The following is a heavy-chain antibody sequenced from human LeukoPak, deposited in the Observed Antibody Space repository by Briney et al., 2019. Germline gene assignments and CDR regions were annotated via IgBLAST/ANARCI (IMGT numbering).Heavy chain of an antibody. J-gene: IGHJ3*01. Sequence: GGSLRLSCAASGFTVSSNYMSWVRQAPGKGLEWVSVIYSGGSTYYADSVKGRFTISRDNSKNTLYLRMNSLRAEDTAVYYCARGYVSPDAFDVWGQGTMVTVSS. CDR1: GFTVSSNY. V-gene: IGHV3-53*01. CDR2: IYSGGST. D-gene: IGHD3-16*01. CDR3: ARGYVSPDAFDV.